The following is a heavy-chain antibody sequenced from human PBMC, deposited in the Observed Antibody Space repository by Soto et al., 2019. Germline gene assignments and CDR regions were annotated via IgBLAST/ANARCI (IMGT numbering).Heavy chain of an antibody. Sequence: ASVKVSCKASGYTFTGYYMHWVRQAPGQGLEWMGWINPNSGGTNYAQKFQGWVTMTRDTSISTAYMELSRLRSDDTAVYYCARGSPIKGAARPARFDPWGQGNLVTVSS. D-gene: IGHD6-6*01. CDR3: ARGSPIKGAARPARFDP. CDR2: INPNSGGT. V-gene: IGHV1-2*04. J-gene: IGHJ5*02. CDR1: GYTFTGYY.